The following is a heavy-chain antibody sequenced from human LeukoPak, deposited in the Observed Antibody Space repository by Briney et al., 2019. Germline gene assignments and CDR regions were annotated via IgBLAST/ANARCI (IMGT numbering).Heavy chain of an antibody. Sequence: GGSLRLSCAASGFTFSDYYMSWIRQAPGKGLEWVSYISSSGSTIYYADSVKGRLTISRDNAKNSLYLQMNSLRAEDTAVYYCARQIVGATGYYMDVWGKGTTVTVSS. CDR1: GFTFSDYY. V-gene: IGHV3-11*01. J-gene: IGHJ6*03. CDR2: ISSSGSTI. D-gene: IGHD1-26*01. CDR3: ARQIVGATGYYMDV.